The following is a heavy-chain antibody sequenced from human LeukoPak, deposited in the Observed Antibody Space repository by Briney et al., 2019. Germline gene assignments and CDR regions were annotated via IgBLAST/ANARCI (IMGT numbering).Heavy chain of an antibody. V-gene: IGHV3-9*01. J-gene: IGHJ6*02. CDR1: GFTFDDYA. D-gene: IGHD6-6*01. Sequence: GRSLRLSCAASGFTFDDYAMHWVRQAPGKGLEWVSGISWDSGSIGYADSVKGRFTISRDNAKNSLYLQMNSLRAEDTALYYCAKGIGGYSSSSPGYYYYYGTDVWGQGTTVTVSS. CDR3: AKGIGGYSSSSPGYYYYYGTDV. CDR2: ISWDSGSI.